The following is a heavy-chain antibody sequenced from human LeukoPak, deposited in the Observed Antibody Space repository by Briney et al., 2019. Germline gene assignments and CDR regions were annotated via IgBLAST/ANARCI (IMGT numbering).Heavy chain of an antibody. J-gene: IGHJ4*02. CDR1: GFSVSANY. V-gene: IGHV3-53*01. CDR2: IYSGGST. CDR3: ARGGRDGYNYFDS. D-gene: IGHD5-24*01. Sequence: GGSLRLSRATSGFSVSANYMTWVRQVPGKGLEWVSLIYSGGSTSYTDSVKGRFTISRDNSKNILYLQMNSLRAEDTAVYYCARGGRDGYNYFDSWGQGTLVTVSS.